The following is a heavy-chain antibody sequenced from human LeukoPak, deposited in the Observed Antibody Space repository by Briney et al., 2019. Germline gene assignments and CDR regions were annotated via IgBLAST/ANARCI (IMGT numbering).Heavy chain of an antibody. D-gene: IGHD6-19*01. CDR1: GFTFDDYA. CDR2: ISWNSGSI. Sequence: GGSLRLSCAASGFTFDDYAMHWVRQAPGKGLEWVSGISWNSGSIGYADSVEGRFTISRDNAKNSLYLQMNSLRAEDTALYYCAKELAVADVEDYGMDVWGQGTTVTVSS. J-gene: IGHJ6*02. V-gene: IGHV3-9*01. CDR3: AKELAVADVEDYGMDV.